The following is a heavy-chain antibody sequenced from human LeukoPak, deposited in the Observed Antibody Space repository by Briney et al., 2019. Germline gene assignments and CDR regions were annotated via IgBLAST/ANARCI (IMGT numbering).Heavy chain of an antibody. CDR1: GYIYTSYG. D-gene: IGHD5-18*01. J-gene: IGHJ6*02. CDR2: ISAYNGNT. V-gene: IGHV1-18*01. Sequence: ASVKVSCKASGYIYTSYGINWVRQAPGQGLEWMGWISAYNGNTKYAQKLQGRVTMTTDTSTSTAHMELSSLRSDDTAVYYCARDGDSYGYYYYGMDVWGQGTTVTVSS. CDR3: ARDGDSYGYYYYGMDV.